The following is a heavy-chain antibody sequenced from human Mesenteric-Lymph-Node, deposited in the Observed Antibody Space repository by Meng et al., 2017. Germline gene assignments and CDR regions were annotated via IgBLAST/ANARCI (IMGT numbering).Heavy chain of an antibody. CDR1: GGSLSSSNW. D-gene: IGHD1-14*01. V-gene: IGHV4-4*02. J-gene: IGHJ4*02. Sequence: QVLPQDSGPVRVTPSGTLSLTCAVAGGSLSSSNWWSWVRQPPGKGLEWIGKIYHSGITIYNPSLKSRVTMSVDNSKNQFSLKLNSMTAADTAVYYCARDPTGGEDHQRVWGQGTLVTVSS. CDR3: ARDPTGGEDHQRV. CDR2: IYHSGIT.